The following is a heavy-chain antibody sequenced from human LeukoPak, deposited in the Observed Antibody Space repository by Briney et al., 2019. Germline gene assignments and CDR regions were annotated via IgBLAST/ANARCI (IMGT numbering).Heavy chain of an antibody. CDR2: INSDARNT. CDR3: ARPRSYEAFDI. J-gene: IGHJ3*02. Sequence: SGGSLRLSCAASGFTFSSYWMNWVRHAPGKGLVWVSRINSDARNTNYADSVKGRFTISRDNAKNTLFLQMNSLRAEDTAVYYCARPRSYEAFDIWGQGTMVTVSS. CDR1: GFTFSSYW. D-gene: IGHD6-6*01. V-gene: IGHV3-74*01.